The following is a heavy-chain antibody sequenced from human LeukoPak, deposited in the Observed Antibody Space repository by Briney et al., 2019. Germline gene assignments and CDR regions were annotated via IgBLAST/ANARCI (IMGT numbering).Heavy chain of an antibody. CDR1: GRSFSGYY. V-gene: IGHV4-34*01. D-gene: IGHD3-16*02. CDR2: INHSGST. J-gene: IGHJ5*02. Sequence: SETLSLTCAVYGRSFSGYYWSWIRQPPGKGLEWIGEINHSGSTNYNPSLKSRVTISVDTSKNQFSLKLSSVTAADTAVYYCARGRVITTRNWFDPWGQGTLVTVSS. CDR3: ARGRVITTRNWFDP.